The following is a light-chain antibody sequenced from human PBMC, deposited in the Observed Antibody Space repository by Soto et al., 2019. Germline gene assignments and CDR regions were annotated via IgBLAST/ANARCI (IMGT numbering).Light chain of an antibody. Sequence: DVQMTQSPSTLSAPVGDRVTITCRASQSISSWLAWYQQKPGKAPKLLIYKASSLESGVPSRFSGSGSGTEFTLTISSLQPDDFATYYCQQYNSDPYTFGQGTKLEIK. CDR1: QSISSW. V-gene: IGKV1-5*03. J-gene: IGKJ2*01. CDR2: KAS. CDR3: QQYNSDPYT.